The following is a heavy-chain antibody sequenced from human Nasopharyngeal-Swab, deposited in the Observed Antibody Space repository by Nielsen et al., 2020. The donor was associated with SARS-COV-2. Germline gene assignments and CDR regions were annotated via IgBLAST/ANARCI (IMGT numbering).Heavy chain of an antibody. CDR3: ARYYYDSSGYYYGFDY. CDR2: IYYSGST. D-gene: IGHD3-22*01. Sequence: ETLSLTCTVSGGSVSSGSYYWSWIRQPPGKGLEWIGYIYYSGSTNYNPSLKSRVTISVDTSKNQFSLKLSSVTAADTAVYYCARYYYDSSGYYYGFDYWGQGTLVTVSS. V-gene: IGHV4-61*01. CDR1: GGSVSSGSYY. J-gene: IGHJ4*02.